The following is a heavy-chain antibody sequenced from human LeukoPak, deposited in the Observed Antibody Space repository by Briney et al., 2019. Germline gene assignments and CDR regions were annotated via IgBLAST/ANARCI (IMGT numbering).Heavy chain of an antibody. D-gene: IGHD3-22*01. Sequence: GESLKISCKGSGYPFDSYWIAWVRQMPGKGLEWVGIIYPGDSDTRYNPSFHGHVSISADRSTTTAYLHWYSLKASDTAIYYCARPLKPNSSGYYSNWGQGTLVTVSS. CDR1: GYPFDSYW. CDR3: ARPLKPNSSGYYSN. CDR2: IYPGDSDT. V-gene: IGHV5-51*01. J-gene: IGHJ4*02.